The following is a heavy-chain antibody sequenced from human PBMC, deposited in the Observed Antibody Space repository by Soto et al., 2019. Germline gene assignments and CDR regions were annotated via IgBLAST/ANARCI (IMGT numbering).Heavy chain of an antibody. J-gene: IGHJ5*02. CDR3: ARVSRPGNWFDP. CDR1: GGSISSGGYS. Sequence: SETLSLTCAVSGGSISSGGYSWSWIRQPPGKGLEWIGYIYHSGSTYYNPSLKSRVTISVDRSKNQFSLKLSSVTAADTAVYYCARVSRPGNWFDPWGQGTLVTVSS. V-gene: IGHV4-30-2*01. CDR2: IYHSGST.